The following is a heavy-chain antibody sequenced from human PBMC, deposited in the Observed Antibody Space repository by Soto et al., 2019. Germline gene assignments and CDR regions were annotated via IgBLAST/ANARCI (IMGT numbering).Heavy chain of an antibody. CDR3: AHSIRRTVFGWVTTTASYFDC. D-gene: IGHD3-3*01. CDR1: GFSLTNSGEG. CDR2: IYCDDDK. V-gene: IGHV2-5*02. Sequence: QITLNESGPTVVKPAETLTLTCTFSGFSLTNSGEGVGWIRQSPGKATEWLALIYCDDDKRYSASLKSRLTITKDTSKRQVVLTMTSVDPADTATYYCAHSIRRTVFGWVTTTASYFDCWGQGTLVVVSS. J-gene: IGHJ4*02.